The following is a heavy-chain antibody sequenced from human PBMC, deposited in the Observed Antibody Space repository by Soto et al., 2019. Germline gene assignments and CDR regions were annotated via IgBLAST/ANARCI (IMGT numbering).Heavy chain of an antibody. Sequence: PSETLSLTCTVSGGSISSSSYYWGWIRQPPGKGLEWIGSIYYSGSTYYNPSLKSRVTISVDTSKNQFSLKLSSVTAADTAVYYCASYCSSTSCYDRFCFDYWGQGTLVTVSS. V-gene: IGHV4-39*01. CDR1: GGSISSSSYY. CDR2: IYYSGST. J-gene: IGHJ4*02. D-gene: IGHD2-2*01. CDR3: ASYCSSTSCYDRFCFDY.